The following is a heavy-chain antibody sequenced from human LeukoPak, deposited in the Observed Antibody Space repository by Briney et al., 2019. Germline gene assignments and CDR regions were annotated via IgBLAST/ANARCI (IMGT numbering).Heavy chain of an antibody. V-gene: IGHV1-69*13. J-gene: IGHJ4*02. Sequence: SVKVSCKASGYTFTSYYMHWVRQAPGQGLEWMGGIIPIFGTANYAQKFQGRVTITADESTSTAYMELSSLRSEDTAVYYCARDVYSGYGVFDYWGQGTLVTVSP. CDR2: IIPIFGTA. CDR3: ARDVYSGYGVFDY. D-gene: IGHD5-12*01. CDR1: GYTFTSYY.